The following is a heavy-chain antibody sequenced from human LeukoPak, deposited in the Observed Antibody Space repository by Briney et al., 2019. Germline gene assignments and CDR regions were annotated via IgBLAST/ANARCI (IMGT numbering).Heavy chain of an antibody. Sequence: QAGGSLTLSCAPSGFTFSSYAMSWVRQAPGKGLEWVAVISGGGSGTYYADSVRGRFTISRDNSKNTVYLQMNSLRAEDTAIYYCAKAVGSSGYFSRDAFDIWGQGTMVTVSS. CDR3: AKAVGSSGYFSRDAFDI. V-gene: IGHV3-23*01. CDR2: ISGGGSGT. CDR1: GFTFSSYA. J-gene: IGHJ3*02. D-gene: IGHD3-22*01.